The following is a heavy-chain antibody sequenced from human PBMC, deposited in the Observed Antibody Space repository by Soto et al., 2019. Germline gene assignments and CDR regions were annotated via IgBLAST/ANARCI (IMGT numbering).Heavy chain of an antibody. CDR3: ARARTYYYDSSGETDAFDI. J-gene: IGHJ3*02. V-gene: IGHV4-30-4*01. CDR1: GGSISSGDYY. CDR2: IYYSGST. D-gene: IGHD3-22*01. Sequence: LSLTCTVSGGSISSGDYYWSWIRQPPGKGLEWIGYIYYSGSTYYNPSLKSRVTISVDTSKNQFSLKLSSVTAADTAVYYCARARTYYYDSSGETDAFDIWGQGTMVTVSS.